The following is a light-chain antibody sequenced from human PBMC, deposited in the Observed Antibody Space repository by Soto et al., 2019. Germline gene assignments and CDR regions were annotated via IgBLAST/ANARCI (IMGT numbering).Light chain of an antibody. CDR1: QSVTTQ. CDR3: QQYGGSTRT. V-gene: IGKV3-20*01. Sequence: IVLTQSPGTLSLSPGEGATLSCRASQSVTTQLAWYQQKPGQAPRLIIHGASSRATGVPDRITGSGSGTDFTLSISRLESEDFAVYYCQQYGGSTRTFGQGTKVDIK. CDR2: GAS. J-gene: IGKJ1*01.